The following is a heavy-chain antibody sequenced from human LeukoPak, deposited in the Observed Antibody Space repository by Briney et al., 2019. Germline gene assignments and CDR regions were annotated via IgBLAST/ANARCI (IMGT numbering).Heavy chain of an antibody. Sequence: PGGSLRLSCAASGFTFSSYAMSWVRQAPGEGLEWVSAISGSGGSTYYADSVKGRFTISRDNSKNTLYLQMNSLRAEDTAVYYCAKDYYDSSGYQLSGYFDYWGQGTLVAVSS. V-gene: IGHV3-23*01. CDR1: GFTFSSYA. J-gene: IGHJ4*02. CDR2: ISGSGGST. CDR3: AKDYYDSSGYQLSGYFDY. D-gene: IGHD3-22*01.